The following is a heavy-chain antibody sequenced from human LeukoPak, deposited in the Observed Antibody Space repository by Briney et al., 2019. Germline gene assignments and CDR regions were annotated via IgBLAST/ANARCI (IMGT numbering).Heavy chain of an antibody. CDR1: GFTFSRYW. CDR2: IKQDGSEK. V-gene: IGHV3-7*03. J-gene: IGHJ4*02. CDR3: ARDKGSDEGSKFDY. Sequence: PGGSLRLSCAASGFTFSRYWMSWVRQAPGKGLEWVANIKQDGSEKYYADSVKGRFTISRDNAKNSLYLQVNGLRADDTAVYYCARDKGSDEGSKFDYWGQGTLVTVSS.